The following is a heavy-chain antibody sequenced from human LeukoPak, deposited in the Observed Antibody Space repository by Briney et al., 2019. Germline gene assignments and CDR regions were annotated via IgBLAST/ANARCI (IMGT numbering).Heavy chain of an antibody. Sequence: GGSLRLSCAASGFTFSDHYMDWVRQAPGKGLEWVGRTRNKANSYTTEYAASVKGRFTISRDDSKNSLYLQMNSLKTEDTAVYYCARGQSLLWFGELSPKENWFDPWGQGTLVTVSS. V-gene: IGHV3-72*01. CDR3: ARGQSLLWFGELSPKENWFDP. D-gene: IGHD3-10*01. CDR2: TRNKANSYTT. CDR1: GFTFSDHY. J-gene: IGHJ5*02.